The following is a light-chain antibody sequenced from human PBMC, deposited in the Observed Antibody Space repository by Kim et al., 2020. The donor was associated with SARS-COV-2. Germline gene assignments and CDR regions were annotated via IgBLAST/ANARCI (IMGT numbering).Light chain of an antibody. J-gene: IGKJ4*01. Sequence: DIHMTQSPSSLYASVGDRVTITCRASQSIRSYVNWYQHKPGKAPNLLIYGASTLPSGVTSRFTGSGSGTDFTLTISTLQPEDFATYYCQQSYIGPRAFGGGTKVEIE. CDR1: QSIRSY. CDR2: GAS. V-gene: IGKV1-39*01. CDR3: QQSYIGPRA.